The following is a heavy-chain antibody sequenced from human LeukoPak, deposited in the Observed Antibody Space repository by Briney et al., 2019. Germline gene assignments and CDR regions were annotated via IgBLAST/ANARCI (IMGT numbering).Heavy chain of an antibody. Sequence: GGSLRLSCAASGFTFSSYAMSWVRQAPGKGLEWVSSISSSSSYIYYADSVKGRFTISRDNAKNSLYLQMNSLRAEDTAVYYCASRIVGATKVDYWGQGTLVTVSS. D-gene: IGHD1-26*01. CDR2: ISSSSSYI. CDR3: ASRIVGATKVDY. J-gene: IGHJ4*02. CDR1: GFTFSSYA. V-gene: IGHV3-21*01.